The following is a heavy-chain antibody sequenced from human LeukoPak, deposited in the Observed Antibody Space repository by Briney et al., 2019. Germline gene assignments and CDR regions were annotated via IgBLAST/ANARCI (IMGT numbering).Heavy chain of an antibody. CDR1: GGSISSSSYY. J-gene: IGHJ6*03. CDR3: AREITWHMDV. D-gene: IGHD1-14*01. Sequence: SETLSLTCTVSGGSISSSSYYWGWIRQPPGEGLEWIGGIYYSGSSYYNPSLKSRVTMSVDTSKNQFSLKLSSVTAADTAVYYCAREITWHMDVWGKGTTVTVSS. CDR2: IYYSGSS. V-gene: IGHV4-39*07.